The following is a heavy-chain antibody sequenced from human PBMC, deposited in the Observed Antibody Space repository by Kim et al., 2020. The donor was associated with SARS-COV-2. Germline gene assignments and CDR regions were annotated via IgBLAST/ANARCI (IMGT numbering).Heavy chain of an antibody. CDR3: AKAPGSGSYYPFYGMDV. CDR2: ISGNDSRT. D-gene: IGHD3-10*01. V-gene: IGHV3-23*01. CDR1: GFTLSSYA. J-gene: IGHJ6*01. Sequence: GGSLRLSCAASGFTLSSYAMSWVRQAPGKGLEWVSSISGNDSRTYYADSVKGRFTISRDNSKNTLNLQMNSLRADDTAGYYCAKAPGSGSYYPFYGMDV.